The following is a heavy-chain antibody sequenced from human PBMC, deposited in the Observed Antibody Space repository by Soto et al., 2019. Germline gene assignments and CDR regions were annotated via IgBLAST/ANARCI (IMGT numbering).Heavy chain of an antibody. J-gene: IGHJ4*02. Sequence: EVQLVESGGGLVQPGGSLKVSCAASGFTFSGSAMHWVRQASGKGLEWVARIRSKANSYATAYAVSVKGRFTICRDDSRNTAYLQMNSLKTAATAVYYCASGVYDFWSGHPEGAAYWGQGTVVTVSS. CDR3: ASGVYDFWSGHPEGAAY. CDR1: GFTFSGSA. CDR2: IRSKANSYAT. D-gene: IGHD3-3*01. V-gene: IGHV3-73*02.